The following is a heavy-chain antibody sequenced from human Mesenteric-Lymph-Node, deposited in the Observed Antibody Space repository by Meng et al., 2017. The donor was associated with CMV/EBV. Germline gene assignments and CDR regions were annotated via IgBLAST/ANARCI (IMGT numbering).Heavy chain of an antibody. CDR3: TRDITTPWYFDY. Sequence: LSLTCAASGFTFSSYWMSWVRQAPGKGLEWVANIKQDGSEKYYVDSVKGRFTISRDNAKNSLYLQMNSLRAEDTAIYYCTRDITTPWYFDYWGQGTLVTVSS. J-gene: IGHJ4*02. D-gene: IGHD3-22*01. CDR2: IKQDGSEK. V-gene: IGHV3-7*01. CDR1: GFTFSSYW.